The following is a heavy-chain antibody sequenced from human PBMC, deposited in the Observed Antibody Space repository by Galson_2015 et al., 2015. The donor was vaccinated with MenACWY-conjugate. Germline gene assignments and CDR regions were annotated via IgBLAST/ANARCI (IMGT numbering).Heavy chain of an antibody. V-gene: IGHV3-23*01. CDR2: ISGSGEHT. J-gene: IGHJ4*02. Sequence: SLRLSCAATGFTFSNYGMNWVRQAPGKGLEWVSAISGSGEHTYYAHSVKGRFTIFRDNSRNTLSLQMNSLRAEDTALYYYAKEAGHMLPCDYWGQGTLVTVSS. CDR3: AKEAGHMLPCDY. D-gene: IGHD1-14*01. CDR1: GFTFSNYG.